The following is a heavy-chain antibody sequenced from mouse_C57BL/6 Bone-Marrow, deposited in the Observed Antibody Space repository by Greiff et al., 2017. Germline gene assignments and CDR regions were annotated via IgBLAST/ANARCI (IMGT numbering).Heavy chain of an antibody. CDR2: IWRGGST. CDR1: GFSLTSYG. Sequence: QVQLQQSGPGLVQPSQSLSITCTVSGFSLTSYGVHWVRQSPGKGLEWLGVIWRGGSTDYNAAFMSRLSITKDNSKSQVFFKMNSLLADDTAIYYCAKSGGYYFSYFDVWGTGTTVTVSS. V-gene: IGHV2-5*01. J-gene: IGHJ1*03. CDR3: AKSGGYYFSYFDV. D-gene: IGHD2-3*01.